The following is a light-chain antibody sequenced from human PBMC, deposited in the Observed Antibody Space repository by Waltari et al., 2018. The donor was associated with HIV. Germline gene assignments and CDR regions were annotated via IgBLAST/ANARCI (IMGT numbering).Light chain of an antibody. CDR2: RNE. CDR1: SSNIGRNY. V-gene: IGLV1-47*01. Sequence: QSVLTQPPSASGTPGQRVSISCSGSSSNIGRNYVYWYQQLPGTAPKLLMYRNEERPSGVPDRFSGSKSGTSASLAISGLRSEDEADYYCAAWDDSLSAWVFGGGTKLTVL. J-gene: IGLJ3*02. CDR3: AAWDDSLSAWV.